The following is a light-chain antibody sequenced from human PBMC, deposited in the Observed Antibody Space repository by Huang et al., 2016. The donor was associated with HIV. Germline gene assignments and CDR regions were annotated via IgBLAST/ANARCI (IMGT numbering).Light chain of an antibody. CDR2: SAS. J-gene: IGKJ5*01. CDR1: QNINTY. V-gene: IGKV1-39*01. CDR3: QQGYSALIT. Sequence: DILLTQSPSSLSASVGDRVTITCRASQNINTYLNWYQQKPGKAPNLLIHSASTLQTGVPSRFSGSGTGTDFTLTVNSLQPEDSATYYCQQGYSALITVGQGTRL.